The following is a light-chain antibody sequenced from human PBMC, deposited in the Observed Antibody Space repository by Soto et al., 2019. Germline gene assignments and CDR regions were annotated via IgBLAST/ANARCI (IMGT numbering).Light chain of an antibody. J-gene: IGLJ3*02. CDR3: LLYYGDVNWV. CDR2: STS. CDR1: TGTVTSGYF. V-gene: IGLV7-43*01. Sequence: QTVVTQEPSLTVPPGGKVTLTFASSTGTVTSGYFPSWFQKKPGQAPRALIYSTSNRHSWTPARFSGSLLGGKAALTLSAVQPEDEADYYCLLYYGDVNWVFGGGTKVTVL.